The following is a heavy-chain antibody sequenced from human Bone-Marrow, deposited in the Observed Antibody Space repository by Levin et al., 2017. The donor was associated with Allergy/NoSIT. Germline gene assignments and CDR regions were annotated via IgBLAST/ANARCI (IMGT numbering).Heavy chain of an antibody. Sequence: PSETLSLTCTVSGGSVSSGSYYWSWIRQPPGTGLEWIGYIYYSGSTNYNPSLKSRVTISVDTSKNQFSLKLSSVTAADTAVYYCARGRAYSSPGIDYWGQGTLVTVSS. D-gene: IGHD6-13*01. CDR1: GGSVSSGSYY. V-gene: IGHV4-61*01. CDR2: IYYSGST. CDR3: ARGRAYSSPGIDY. J-gene: IGHJ4*02.